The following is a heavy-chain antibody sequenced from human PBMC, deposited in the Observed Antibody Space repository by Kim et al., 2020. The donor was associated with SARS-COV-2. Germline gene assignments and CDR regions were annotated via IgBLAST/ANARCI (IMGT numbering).Heavy chain of an antibody. V-gene: IGHV4-59*01. Sequence: SETLSLTCTVSGGSISSYYWSWIRQPPGKGLEWIGYIYYSGSTNYNPSLKSRVTISVDTSKNQFSLKLSSVTAADTAVYYCARARTPTLPFRSGSYITIWFDPWGQGTLVTVSS. CDR1: GGSISSYY. CDR3: ARARTPTLPFRSGSYITIWFDP. J-gene: IGHJ5*02. D-gene: IGHD3-3*01. CDR2: IYYSGST.